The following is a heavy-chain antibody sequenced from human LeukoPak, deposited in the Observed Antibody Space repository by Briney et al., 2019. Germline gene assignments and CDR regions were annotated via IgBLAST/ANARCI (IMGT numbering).Heavy chain of an antibody. CDR1: GFTFSSYA. V-gene: IGHV3-30*04. D-gene: IGHD2-2*03. J-gene: IGHJ4*02. CDR2: ISYDGSNK. Sequence: GRSLRLSCAASGFTFSSYAMHWVRQAPGKGLEWVAVISYDGSNKYYADSVKGRFTISRDNSKSTLYLQMNSLRAEDTAVYYCARDRGYCSSTSCYALYYFGYWGQGTLVTVSS. CDR3: ARDRGYCSSTSCYALYYFGY.